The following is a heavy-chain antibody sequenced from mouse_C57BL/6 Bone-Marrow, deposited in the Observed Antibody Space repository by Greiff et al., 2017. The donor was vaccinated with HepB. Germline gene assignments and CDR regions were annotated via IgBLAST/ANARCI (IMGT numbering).Heavy chain of an antibody. V-gene: IGHV1-76*01. Sequence: QVQLKESGAELVRPGASVKLSCKASGYTFTDYYINWVKQRPGQGLEWIARIYPGSGNTYYNEKFKGKATLTAEKSSSTAYMQLSSLTSEDSAVYFCARSKNYYDYDEGVFAYWGQGTLVTVSA. D-gene: IGHD2-4*01. CDR1: GYTFTDYY. J-gene: IGHJ3*01. CDR3: ARSKNYYDYDEGVFAY. CDR2: IYPGSGNT.